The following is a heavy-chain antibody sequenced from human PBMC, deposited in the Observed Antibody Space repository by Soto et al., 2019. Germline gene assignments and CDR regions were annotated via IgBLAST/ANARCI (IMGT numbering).Heavy chain of an antibody. Sequence: GGSLRLSCAASGFTFSSYAMHWVRQAPGKGLEWVAVISYDGSNKYYADSVKGRFTISRDNSKNTLYLQMNSLRAEDTAVYYCARDAHYYDSSGYYNYWGQGTLVTVSS. V-gene: IGHV3-30-3*01. D-gene: IGHD3-22*01. CDR2: ISYDGSNK. CDR3: ARDAHYYDSSGYYNY. J-gene: IGHJ4*02. CDR1: GFTFSSYA.